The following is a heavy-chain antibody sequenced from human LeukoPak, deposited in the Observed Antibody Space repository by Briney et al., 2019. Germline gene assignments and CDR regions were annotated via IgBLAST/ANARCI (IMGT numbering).Heavy chain of an antibody. CDR3: ARGGIPGGNYYREPFDY. D-gene: IGHD1-26*01. Sequence: GESLKISCQCSGYLFTTYWIGWVRQVPGKGLEWMGSIYPGDSDTRYSPSFKGQVTISADKSISTAYLQWSSLKASDTAMYYCARGGIPGGNYYREPFDYGGQGTLVTVSS. CDR1: GYLFTTYW. V-gene: IGHV5-51*01. J-gene: IGHJ4*02. CDR2: IYPGDSDT.